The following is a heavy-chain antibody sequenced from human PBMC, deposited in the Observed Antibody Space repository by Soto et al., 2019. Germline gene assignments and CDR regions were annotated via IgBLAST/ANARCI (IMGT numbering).Heavy chain of an antibody. Sequence: EVQLVESGGGLVQPGGSLRLSCAASGFTFSNDWMTWVRQAPGKGLEWVANIKKDGSKKSYLDSVWGRFTISRDNAKNSLYLEMNSLRAEDTALYYCARYFSPGNSNSYFDAFDIWGQGTMVTVSS. V-gene: IGHV3-7*05. CDR3: ARYFSPGNSNSYFDAFDI. CDR2: IKKDGSKK. J-gene: IGHJ3*02. D-gene: IGHD3-10*01. CDR1: GFTFSNDW.